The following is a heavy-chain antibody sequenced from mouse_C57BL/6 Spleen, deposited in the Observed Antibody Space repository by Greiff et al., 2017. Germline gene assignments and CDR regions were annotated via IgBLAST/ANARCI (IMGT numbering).Heavy chain of an antibody. CDR3: TPHYYGSSYGFAY. Sequence: VQRVESGAELVRPGASVTLSCKASGYTFTDYEMHWVKQTPVHGLEWIGAIDPETGGTAYNQKFKGKAILTADKSSSTAYMELRSLTSEDSAVYYCTPHYYGSSYGFAYWGQGTLVTVSA. CDR2: IDPETGGT. V-gene: IGHV1-15*01. D-gene: IGHD1-1*01. CDR1: GYTFTDYE. J-gene: IGHJ3*01.